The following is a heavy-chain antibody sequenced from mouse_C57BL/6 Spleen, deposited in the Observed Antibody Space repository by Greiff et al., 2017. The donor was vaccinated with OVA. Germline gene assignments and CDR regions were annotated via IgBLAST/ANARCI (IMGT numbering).Heavy chain of an antibody. J-gene: IGHJ2*01. Sequence: EVMLVESGGGLVKPGGSLKLSCAASGFTFSSYTMSWVRQTPEKRLEWVATISGGGGNTNYPDSVKGRFTISRDNAKNTLYLQMSSLRSEDTALYYCARQGWLPSFDYWGQGTTLTVSS. CDR1: GFTFSSYT. V-gene: IGHV5-9*01. D-gene: IGHD2-3*01. CDR3: ARQGWLPSFDY. CDR2: ISGGGGNT.